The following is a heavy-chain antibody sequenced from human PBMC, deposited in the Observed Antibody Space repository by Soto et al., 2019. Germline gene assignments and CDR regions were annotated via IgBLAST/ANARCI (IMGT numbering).Heavy chain of an antibody. CDR1: GGSISSGGYY. Sequence: SETLSLTCTVSGGSISSGGYYWSWIRQHPGKGLEWIGYIYYSGSTYYNPSLKSRVTISVDTSKNQSSLKLSSVTAADTAVYYCARGVVPAAMEGDWFDPWGQGTLVTSPQ. CDR3: ARGVVPAAMEGDWFDP. CDR2: IYYSGST. J-gene: IGHJ5*02. D-gene: IGHD2-2*01. V-gene: IGHV4-31*03.